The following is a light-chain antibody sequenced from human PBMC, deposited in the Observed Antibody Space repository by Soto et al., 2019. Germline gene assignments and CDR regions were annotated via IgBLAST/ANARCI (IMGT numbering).Light chain of an antibody. CDR2: WAS. Sequence: DIVMTQSPDSLAVSLGERATINCKSSQSVLYSSNNKNYLAWYQQKPGQPPKLLLYWASTRESGVPDRFSGSGSGADFSLTISSLQAEDVVVFYCQQYFTTPLTFGPGTKVDIK. CDR1: QSVLYSSNNKNY. J-gene: IGKJ3*01. CDR3: QQYFTTPLT. V-gene: IGKV4-1*01.